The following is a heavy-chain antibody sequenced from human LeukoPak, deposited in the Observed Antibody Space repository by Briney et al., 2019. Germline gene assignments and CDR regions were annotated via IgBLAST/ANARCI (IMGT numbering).Heavy chain of an antibody. CDR1: GYAFNTYA. CDR2: INPNSGGT. V-gene: IGHV1-2*02. CDR3: ARVPSGWYAFDI. Sequence: GASVKVSCKASGYAFNTYAINWVRQAPGQGLEWMGWINPNSGGTDYAQKFQGRVTMTRDTSISTAYMELSRLRSDDTAVYYCARVPSGWYAFDIWGQGTMVTVSS. D-gene: IGHD6-19*01. J-gene: IGHJ3*02.